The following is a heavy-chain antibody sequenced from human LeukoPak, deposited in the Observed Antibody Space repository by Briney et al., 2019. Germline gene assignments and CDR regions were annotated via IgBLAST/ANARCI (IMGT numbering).Heavy chain of an antibody. J-gene: IGHJ4*02. V-gene: IGHV4-39*01. CDR3: AWHGGGNYYWIVNF. D-gene: IGHD1-26*01. CDR2: IDYGGTT. CDR1: GGSINSRSYF. Sequence: SETLSLTCTVSGGSINSRSYFWGWIRQPPGKGLELIGRIDYGGTTYYNPSLRSRVTISLDTSKSQFSLRLNSVTAADTAVYYCAWHGGGNYYWIVNFWGQGTLATVSS.